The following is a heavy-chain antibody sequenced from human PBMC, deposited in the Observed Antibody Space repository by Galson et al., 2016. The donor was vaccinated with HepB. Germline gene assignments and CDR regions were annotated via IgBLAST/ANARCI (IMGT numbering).Heavy chain of an antibody. Sequence: SLRLSCAASGFTFNTYYMNWVRQAPGKGLEWVSSISNSGTYIFYADSVKGRFTISRDNAKNSLSLQMHSLRAEDTAVYYCAREKGPYNPPSGGYGMDVWGKGTTVIVSS. V-gene: IGHV3-21*01. D-gene: IGHD3-10*01. CDR3: AREKGPYNPPSGGYGMDV. J-gene: IGHJ6*04. CDR1: GFTFNTYY. CDR2: ISNSGTYI.